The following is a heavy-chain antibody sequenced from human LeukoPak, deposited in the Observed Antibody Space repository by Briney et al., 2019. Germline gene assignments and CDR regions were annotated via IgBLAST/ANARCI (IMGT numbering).Heavy chain of an antibody. CDR1: GGSFSGYY. J-gene: IGHJ4*02. Sequence: SETLSLTCVVHGGSFSGYYWSWIRQPPGKGLEWIGEINHSGSTIYNPSLKSRVTISVDTSKRHFSLNLTSVTAADTAIYYCARDGARGYFDIWGQGTLVTVSS. CDR2: INHSGST. D-gene: IGHD3-22*01. CDR3: ARDGARGYFDI. V-gene: IGHV4-34*01.